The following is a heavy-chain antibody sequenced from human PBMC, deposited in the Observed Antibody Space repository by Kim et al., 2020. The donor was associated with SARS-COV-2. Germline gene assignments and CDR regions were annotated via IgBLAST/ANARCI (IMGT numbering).Heavy chain of an antibody. CDR3: ARHNRQWLVRGPGYFDY. Sequence: SETLSLTCTVSGGSISSSSYYWGWIRQPPGKGLEWIGSIYYSGSTYYNPSLKSRVTISLDTSKNCFSLKLSSVTAADTAVYYCARHNRQWLVRGPGYFDYCGQRTLVTVSS. V-gene: IGHV4-39*01. CDR1: GGSISSSSYY. J-gene: IGHJ4*02. D-gene: IGHD6-19*01. CDR2: IYYSGST.